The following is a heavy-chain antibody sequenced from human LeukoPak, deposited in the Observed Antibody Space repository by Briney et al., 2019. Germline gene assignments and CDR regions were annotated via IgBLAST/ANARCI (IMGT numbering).Heavy chain of an antibody. CDR2: IIPIFGTA. J-gene: IGHJ4*02. Sequence: SVKVSCKASGGTFSSYAISWVRQAPGQGLEWMGGIIPIFGTANYAQKFQGRVTITTDESMSTAYMELSSLRSEDTAVYYCARSRGTYYYDSSGYCLDYWGQGTLVTVSS. CDR1: GGTFSSYA. V-gene: IGHV1-69*05. D-gene: IGHD3-22*01. CDR3: ARSRGTYYYDSSGYCLDY.